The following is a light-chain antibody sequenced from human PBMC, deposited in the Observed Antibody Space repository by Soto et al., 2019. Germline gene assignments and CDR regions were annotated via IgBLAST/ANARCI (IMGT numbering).Light chain of an antibody. CDR3: KQPNNLEWT. J-gene: IGKJ1*01. V-gene: IGKV3-11*01. CDR1: QSVRYS. Sequence: ELVLTQSPATLSLSPGEGATLSCRASQSVRYSLAWYQHKPGQAPRLLIFDASNRATGIPARFSGSGSGTDFTLTISSLEPEDFAVYYCKQPNNLEWTFGHGTKVEIK. CDR2: DAS.